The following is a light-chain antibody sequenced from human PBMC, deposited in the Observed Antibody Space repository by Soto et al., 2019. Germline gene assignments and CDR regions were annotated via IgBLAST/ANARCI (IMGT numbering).Light chain of an antibody. CDR1: SSDVGGYNY. CDR3: CSYAGSYFV. CDR2: DVT. V-gene: IGLV2-11*01. Sequence: QSALTQPRSVSGSPGQSVTISCTGTSSDVGGYNYVSWYQQHPGRAPKFMIYDVTKRPSGVPDRFSGSKSGNTASLTISGLQAEDEADYYCCSYAGSYFVFGIGTKLTVL. J-gene: IGLJ1*01.